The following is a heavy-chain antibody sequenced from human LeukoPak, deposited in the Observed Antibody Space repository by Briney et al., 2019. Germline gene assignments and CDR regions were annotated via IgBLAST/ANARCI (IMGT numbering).Heavy chain of an antibody. D-gene: IGHD5-24*01. Sequence: ASVKVSCKASGYTFTSYGINWVRQATGQGLEWMGWMNPNSGNTGYAQKFQGRVTMTRNTSISTAYMELSSLRSEDTAVYYCARVGDGYTYRNRRGYFQHWGQGTLVTVSS. J-gene: IGHJ1*01. CDR1: GYTFTSYG. CDR3: ARVGDGYTYRNRRGYFQH. V-gene: IGHV1-8*01. CDR2: MNPNSGNT.